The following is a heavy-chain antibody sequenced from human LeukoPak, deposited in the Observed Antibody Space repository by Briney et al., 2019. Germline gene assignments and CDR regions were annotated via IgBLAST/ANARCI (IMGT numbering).Heavy chain of an antibody. Sequence: GGSLRLSCAASGFTFSSYEMNWVRQAPGKGLEWVSYISGSGSTIYYADSVKGRFTISRDNAKNSLYLQMNSLRAEDTAVYYCARGITVTTYGCDYWGQGTLVTVSS. CDR2: ISGSGSTI. J-gene: IGHJ4*02. CDR3: ARGITVTTYGCDY. V-gene: IGHV3-48*03. D-gene: IGHD4-17*01. CDR1: GFTFSSYE.